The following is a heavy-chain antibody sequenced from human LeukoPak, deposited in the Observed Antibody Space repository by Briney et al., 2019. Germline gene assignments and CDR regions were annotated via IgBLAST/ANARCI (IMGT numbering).Heavy chain of an antibody. D-gene: IGHD6-25*01. CDR1: GGSISSHY. CDR3: ARSERRAQKDTYYNHYYYTDV. CDR2: IYFSGYT. V-gene: IGHV4-59*11. J-gene: IGHJ6*03. Sequence: SETLSLTCVVSGGSISSHYWSWIRQPPGKGLEWIGYIYFSGYTNYNPSLKSRVTISVDTSNNQFSLRLSSVTAADTAVYYCARSERRAQKDTYYNHYYYTDVWGKGTTVSVSS.